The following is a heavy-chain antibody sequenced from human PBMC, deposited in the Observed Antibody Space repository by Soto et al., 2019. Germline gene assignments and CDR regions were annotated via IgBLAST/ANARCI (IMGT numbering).Heavy chain of an antibody. CDR1: GFTFSHAW. CDR3: TTFRYDSYSSGHYLRDF. D-gene: IGHD3-22*01. V-gene: IGHV3-15*07. J-gene: IGHJ4*02. CDR2: IKSKTDGGAT. Sequence: EVQLVESGGGLVKPGGSLRLSCAASGFTFSHAWMNWVRQAPGKGLEWVGRIKSKTDGGATDYAAPVKGRFTISRDDSKNTLYLQMNSLKTEDTAMYFCTTFRYDSYSSGHYLRDFWGQGTLVTVSS.